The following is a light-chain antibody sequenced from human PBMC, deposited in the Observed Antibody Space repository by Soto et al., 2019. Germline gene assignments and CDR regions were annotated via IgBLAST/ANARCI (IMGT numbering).Light chain of an antibody. CDR3: QQSYTTASIT. CDR1: QSISRN. Sequence: DIQMTQSPSSLSATVGDRVTITCRASQSISRNLNWYQHKPGKAPKLLIYAASSLQNGVPSRFSGGESGTEFTLSISSLQPEYFATYYCQQSYTTASITFCQGTRLEFK. J-gene: IGKJ5*01. V-gene: IGKV1-39*01. CDR2: AAS.